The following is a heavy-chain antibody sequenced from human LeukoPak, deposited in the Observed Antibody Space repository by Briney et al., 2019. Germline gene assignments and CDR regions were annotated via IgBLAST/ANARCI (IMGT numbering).Heavy chain of an antibody. CDR1: GFTFSSYE. Sequence: PGGSLRLSCAASGFTFSSYEMNWVRQAPGKGLEWVGEINPSGSTNYNPSLKSRVTISVDTSKNQFSLKLSSVTAADTAVYYCAREVKAVAGYRSYDAFDIWGQGTMVTVSS. CDR3: AREVKAVAGYRSYDAFDI. V-gene: IGHV4-34*01. CDR2: INPSGST. J-gene: IGHJ3*02. D-gene: IGHD6-19*01.